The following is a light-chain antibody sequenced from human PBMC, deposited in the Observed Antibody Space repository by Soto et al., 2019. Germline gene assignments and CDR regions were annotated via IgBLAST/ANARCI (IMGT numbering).Light chain of an antibody. CDR1: QGIRSD. CDR2: AAS. CDR3: QQYYSYPRT. Sequence: DIQMTQSPSFLSASVGDRVTITFRASQGIRSDLAWYQQKPGKAPKFLIYAASSLQSGVPSRFSGSGFGTDFTLTISSLQPEDSATYYCQQYYSYPRTFGQGTKVDIK. J-gene: IGKJ1*01. V-gene: IGKV1-9*01.